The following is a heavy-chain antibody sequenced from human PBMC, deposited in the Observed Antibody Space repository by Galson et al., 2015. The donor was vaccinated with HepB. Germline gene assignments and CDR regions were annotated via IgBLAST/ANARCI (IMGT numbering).Heavy chain of an antibody. Sequence: SLRLSCAVSGFTFSDYAMNWVRQAPGKGLEWVSAINGGGSATYYADSIKGRFTVSRDNSNNTLYLQLSSLRVEDTAIYYCAKVLSLDKYCPATSCLTIAHWGQGTLVTVSS. CDR2: INGGGSAT. CDR1: GFTFSDYA. V-gene: IGHV3-23*01. CDR3: AKVLSLDKYCPATSCLTIAH. D-gene: IGHD2-2*01. J-gene: IGHJ4*02.